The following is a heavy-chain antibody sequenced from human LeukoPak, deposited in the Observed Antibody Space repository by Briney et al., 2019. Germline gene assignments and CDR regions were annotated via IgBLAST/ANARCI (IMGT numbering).Heavy chain of an antibody. CDR3: ARYVTGAFDI. CDR2: TFYRSKWYN. J-gene: IGHJ3*02. V-gene: IGHV6-1*01. Sequence: SQTLSLTCAISGDSVSSNSATWNWIRQSPSRGLEWLGRTFYRSKWYNVYAVSVKSRIIVNPDTSTNHFSLQLNSVTPEDTAVYYCARYVTGAFDIWGLGTIVTVS. CDR1: GDSVSSNSAT. D-gene: IGHD2-21*02.